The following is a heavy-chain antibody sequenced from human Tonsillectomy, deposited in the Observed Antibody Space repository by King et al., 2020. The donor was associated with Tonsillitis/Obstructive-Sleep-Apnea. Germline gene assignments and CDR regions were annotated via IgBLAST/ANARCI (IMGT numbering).Heavy chain of an antibody. J-gene: IGHJ3*02. Sequence: VQLVESGGGVVQPGRSLRLSCAASGFTFSSYGMDWVRQAPGKGLEWVAVISYDGSNKYYSDSVKGRFTNSRDNSKNTLYLQMNSLRPEDSAVYYCAKDQFGGTDADHAFDIWGQGTMVTVSS. CDR3: AKDQFGGTDADHAFDI. CDR1: GFTFSSYG. D-gene: IGHD4-23*01. CDR2: ISYDGSNK. V-gene: IGHV3-30*18.